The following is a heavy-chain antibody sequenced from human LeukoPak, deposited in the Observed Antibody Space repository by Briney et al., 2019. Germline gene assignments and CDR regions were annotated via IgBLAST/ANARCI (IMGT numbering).Heavy chain of an antibody. J-gene: IGHJ5*02. Sequence: SETLSLTCTVSGGSISSSSYYWGWIRQPPGKGLEWIGGIYYSGSTYYNPSLRSRVTISVDTSKNQFSLKLSSVTAADTAVYYCASLSCSSTSCYAGWFDPWGQGTLVTVSS. CDR1: GGSISSSSYY. D-gene: IGHD2-2*01. CDR2: IYYSGST. CDR3: ASLSCSSTSCYAGWFDP. V-gene: IGHV4-39*01.